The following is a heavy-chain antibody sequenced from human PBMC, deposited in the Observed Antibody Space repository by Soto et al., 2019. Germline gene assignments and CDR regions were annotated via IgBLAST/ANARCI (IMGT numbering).Heavy chain of an antibody. Sequence: QVQLQESGPGLVKPSETLSLTCTVSGGSISSYYWSWIRQAPGKGLEWIGYIYYRGSTNYNPSLTSRVSISVDPSKNRFSLKLNSVTPADTAVYYCARGSRGAEVLWYFGLWGRGTLVTVSS. J-gene: IGHJ2*01. CDR1: GGSISSYY. V-gene: IGHV4-59*01. CDR2: IYYRGST. CDR3: ARGSRGAEVLWYFGL. D-gene: IGHD1-1*01.